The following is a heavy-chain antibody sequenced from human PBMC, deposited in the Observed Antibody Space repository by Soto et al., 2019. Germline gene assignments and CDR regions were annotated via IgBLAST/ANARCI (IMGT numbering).Heavy chain of an antibody. CDR3: ARGAEYFDP. CDR2: INPSGVTT. Sequence: QVQLVQSGAEVRQPGASVKVSCKTSGYTFTSYYIHWVRQAPGQGLEWMGIINPSGVTTRYAQKFRGRVIMTRDTSTSTVFMVVSSLRSEDTAVYYCARGAEYFDPWGRGTLVTVSS. D-gene: IGHD1-26*01. J-gene: IGHJ2*01. CDR1: GYTFTSYY. V-gene: IGHV1-46*03.